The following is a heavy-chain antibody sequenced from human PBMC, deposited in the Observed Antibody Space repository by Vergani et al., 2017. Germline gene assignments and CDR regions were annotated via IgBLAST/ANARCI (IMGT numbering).Heavy chain of an antibody. V-gene: IGHV3-11*06. Sequence: QVQLVESGGGLVKPGGSLRLSCAASGFTFSDYYMSWIRQAPGKGLEWVSYISSSSSYTNYADSVKGRFTISRDNAKNSLYLQMNSLRAEDTAVYYCAKDRVAAAGTQYFQHWGQGTLVTVSS. D-gene: IGHD6-13*01. CDR3: AKDRVAAAGTQYFQH. J-gene: IGHJ1*01. CDR1: GFTFSDYY. CDR2: ISSSSSYT.